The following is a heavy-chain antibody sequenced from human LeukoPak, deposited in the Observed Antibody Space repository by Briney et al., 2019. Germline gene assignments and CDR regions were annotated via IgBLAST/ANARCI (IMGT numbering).Heavy chain of an antibody. Sequence: GGSLRLSCAASGFTFSTYGMHGVRQAPGKGLEWVAFIRYDGSNTHYADSVKGRFTISRDNSKNTLYLQMNSLRAEDTAMYYCAKVVRYYYDSSGSALDYWGQGTLVTVSS. D-gene: IGHD3-22*01. CDR1: GFTFSTYG. J-gene: IGHJ4*02. V-gene: IGHV3-30*02. CDR3: AKVVRYYYDSSGSALDY. CDR2: IRYDGSNT.